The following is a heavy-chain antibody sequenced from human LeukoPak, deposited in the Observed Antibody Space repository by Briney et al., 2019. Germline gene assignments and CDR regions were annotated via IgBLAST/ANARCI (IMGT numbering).Heavy chain of an antibody. D-gene: IGHD3-22*01. V-gene: IGHV4-30-4*08. J-gene: IGHJ4*02. Sequence: SWIRQPPGKGLEWIGHIYYTGSAYYNPSLKSRVSLSVDTSKNQFSLKLSSVTTADTAVYYCARGSWYYDSSGYSYYFDYWGQGTLVTVSS. CDR3: ARGSWYYDSSGYSYYFDY. CDR2: IYYTGSA.